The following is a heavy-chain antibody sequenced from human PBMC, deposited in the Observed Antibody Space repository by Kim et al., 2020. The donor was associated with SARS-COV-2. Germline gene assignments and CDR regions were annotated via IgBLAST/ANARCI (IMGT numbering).Heavy chain of an antibody. Sequence: RFSISRDNAKNSLYLQMNSLRAEDTAVYYCARELGYSGYDLKYYYGMDVWGQGTTVTVSS. CDR3: ARELGYSGYDLKYYYGMDV. V-gene: IGHV3-11*06. D-gene: IGHD5-12*01. J-gene: IGHJ6*02.